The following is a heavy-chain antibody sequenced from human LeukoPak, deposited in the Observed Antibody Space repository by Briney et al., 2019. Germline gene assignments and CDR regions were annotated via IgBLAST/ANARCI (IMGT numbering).Heavy chain of an antibody. CDR3: AALVGPTKAIDY. CDR2: IFCSGSTTYS. CDR1: GGSINSYY. D-gene: IGHD1-26*01. J-gene: IGHJ4*02. Sequence: SETLSLTCTVSGGSINSYYWSWIRQPPGKGLEWIGYIFCSGSTTYSKYNSSLKSRVTISVDTSKNQFSLRLTSVTAADTAVYYCAALVGPTKAIDYWGQGTLVTVSS. V-gene: IGHV4-59*01.